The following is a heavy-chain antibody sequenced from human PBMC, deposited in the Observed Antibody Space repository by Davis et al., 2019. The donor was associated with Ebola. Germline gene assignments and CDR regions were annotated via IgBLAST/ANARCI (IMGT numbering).Heavy chain of an antibody. Sequence: PGGSLRLSCKGSGYTFTSYWIAWVRQVPGKGLEWMGSIYPGDSETTYSPSLQGQATISVDKSISTAYLRWSSLKASDTAMYYCAKQESLYGSSDYWGQGTLVTVSS. V-gene: IGHV5-51*01. CDR1: GYTFTSYW. CDR2: IYPGDSET. J-gene: IGHJ4*02. CDR3: AKQESLYGSSDY. D-gene: IGHD3-22*01.